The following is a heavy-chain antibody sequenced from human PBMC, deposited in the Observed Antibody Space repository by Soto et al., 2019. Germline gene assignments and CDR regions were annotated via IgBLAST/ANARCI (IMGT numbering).Heavy chain of an antibody. Sequence: ASVEVSCKTSGYNFTNFDMNWVRQAPGRGLVWMGWMDPSSGETGSAQNFQGRVTMTRDISTRTFFMQLTSLRSEDTAIYYCARLAQYCNGIKCYSNFDFWGPGTQLTVST. J-gene: IGHJ4*01. CDR2: MDPSSGET. D-gene: IGHD2-15*01. V-gene: IGHV1-8*01. CDR1: GYNFTNFD. CDR3: ARLAQYCNGIKCYSNFDF.